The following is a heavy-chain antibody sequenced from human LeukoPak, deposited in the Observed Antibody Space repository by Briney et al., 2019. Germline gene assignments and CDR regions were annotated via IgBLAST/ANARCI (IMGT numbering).Heavy chain of an antibody. CDR3: ARGRGSYSSGPFDY. D-gene: IGHD6-19*01. V-gene: IGHV1-3*01. Sequence: ASVKVSCKASQYTFTDYAVHWVRQAPGQRLEWMGWIDAGNGKTKYSQSFQGRVTIIRDTSATTAYMELSSLTSEDTAVYYCARGRGSYSSGPFDYWGQGTLVTVSS. CDR1: QYTFTDYA. CDR2: IDAGNGKT. J-gene: IGHJ4*02.